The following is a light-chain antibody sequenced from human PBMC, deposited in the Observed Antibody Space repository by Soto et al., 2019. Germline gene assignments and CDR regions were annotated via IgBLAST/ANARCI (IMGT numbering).Light chain of an antibody. CDR3: QSYDSSQSGWV. CDR2: GNT. CDR1: SSNIGAIYD. V-gene: IGLV1-40*01. J-gene: IGLJ3*02. Sequence: QSVLTQPPSVSGAPGQRVTISCTGSSSNIGAIYDVHWYQQLPGTAPKLLIYGNTNRPSGVPDRFSGSKSGTSASLAITGLQAEDEADYYCQSYDSSQSGWVFGGGTKLTVL.